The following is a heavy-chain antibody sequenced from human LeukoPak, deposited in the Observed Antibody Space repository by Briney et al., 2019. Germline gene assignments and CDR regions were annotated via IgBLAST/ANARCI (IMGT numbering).Heavy chain of an antibody. V-gene: IGHV4-30-2*01. CDR1: GASVSSGGHY. J-gene: IGHJ5*02. CDR3: ARDLSLGFLDP. D-gene: IGHD3-3*01. CDR2: VYQSGIT. Sequence: NPSETLSLTCTVSGASVSSGGHYWSWIRQPPGKGLEWIGYVYQSGITYFSPSLKSRVTISVDRSKNQFSLKLSSVTAADTAVYYCARDLSLGFLDPWGQGTLVTVSS.